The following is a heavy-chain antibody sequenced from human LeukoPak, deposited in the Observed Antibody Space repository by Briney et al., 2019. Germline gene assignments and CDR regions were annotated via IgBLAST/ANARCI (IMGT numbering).Heavy chain of an antibody. J-gene: IGHJ5*02. V-gene: IGHV3-66*01. Sequence: GGSLRLSCAASGFTFSNYYMSWIRQAPGKGLEWVSLIYTGGSTYYADSVKGRFTISRDNSKNTLYLQMNSLRAEDTAVYYCARWRNYYDSSGFYSNWFDPWGQGTLVTVSS. CDR3: ARWRNYYDSSGFYSNWFDP. CDR1: GFTFSNYY. CDR2: IYTGGST. D-gene: IGHD3-22*01.